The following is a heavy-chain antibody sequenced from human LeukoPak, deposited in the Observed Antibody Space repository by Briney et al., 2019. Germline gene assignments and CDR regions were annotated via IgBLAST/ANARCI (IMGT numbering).Heavy chain of an antibody. V-gene: IGHV4-4*07. CDR3: ARMGFDSSGYFSNDY. CDR1: GGSISSYY. CDR2: IYTSGST. D-gene: IGHD3-22*01. Sequence: SETLSLTCTVSGGSISSYYWSWIRQPAGKGLEWIGRIYTSGSTNYNPSLKSRVTRSVDTSKNQFSLKLSSVTAADTAVYYCARMGFDSSGYFSNDYWGQGTLVTVSS. J-gene: IGHJ4*02.